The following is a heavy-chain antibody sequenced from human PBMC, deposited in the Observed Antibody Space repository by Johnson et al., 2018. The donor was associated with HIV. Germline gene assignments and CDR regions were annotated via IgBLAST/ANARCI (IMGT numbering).Heavy chain of an antibody. Sequence: VQVVESGGGVVRPGGSLRLSCAASGFTFDDYGMSWVRQAPGKGLEWVSGINWNGGRTVYADSVKGRLTISRDNAKNSLYLQMNSLRAEETALYYCVRGGLGYQNFHDAFDMWGQGTMVTVSS. D-gene: IGHD2-2*01. CDR3: VRGGLGYQNFHDAFDM. CDR2: INWNGGRT. CDR1: GFTFDDYG. J-gene: IGHJ3*02. V-gene: IGHV3-20*04.